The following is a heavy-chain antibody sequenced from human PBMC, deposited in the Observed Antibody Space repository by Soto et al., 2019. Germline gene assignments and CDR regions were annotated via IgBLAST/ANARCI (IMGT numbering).Heavy chain of an antibody. J-gene: IGHJ5*02. D-gene: IGHD3-3*01. CDR1: GFSLSRAW. CDR3: ARVDFWSFA. V-gene: IGHV3-74*01. Sequence: EVQLAESGGGFVEPGGSLRLSCVVSGFSLSRAWMDWVRQVPGKGLVWVSRINKDATTTYADSVKGRFTISRDTAKNTLYLQMNSLRAEDTALYYCARVDFWSFAWGQGTLVTVSS. CDR2: INKDATT.